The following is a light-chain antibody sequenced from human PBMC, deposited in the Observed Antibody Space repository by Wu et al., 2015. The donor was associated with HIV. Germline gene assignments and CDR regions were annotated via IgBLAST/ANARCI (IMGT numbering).Light chain of an antibody. CDR2: AAS. Sequence: AIRMTQSPSSLSASTGDRVTITCRASQGISSYLAWYQQKPGKAPKLLIYAASSLQSGVPSRFSGSGSGTDFTLTISSLQPEDFATYCCQQTYITPHTFGRGTKLEIK. V-gene: IGKV1-8*01. CDR1: QGISSY. J-gene: IGKJ2*01. CDR3: QQTYITPHT.